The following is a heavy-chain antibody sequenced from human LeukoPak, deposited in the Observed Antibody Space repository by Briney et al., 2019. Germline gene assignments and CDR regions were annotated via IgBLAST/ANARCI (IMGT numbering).Heavy chain of an antibody. Sequence: ASVKVSCKASGYSFTAFCIHWVRQAPGQGLEWMGWIHPRSGETNYAYKFRGRVTMTRDTSISTAYMDLGSLGSDDTAVYYCARDGEYGTGSYYRGCFDYWGQGILVTVSS. CDR3: ARDGEYGTGSYYRGCFDY. V-gene: IGHV1-2*02. D-gene: IGHD3-10*01. CDR1: GYSFTAFC. CDR2: IHPRSGET. J-gene: IGHJ4*02.